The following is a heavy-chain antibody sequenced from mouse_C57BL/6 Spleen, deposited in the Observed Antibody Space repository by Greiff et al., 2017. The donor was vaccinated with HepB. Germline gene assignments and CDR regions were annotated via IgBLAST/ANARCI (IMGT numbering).Heavy chain of an antibody. CDR2: IHPNSGST. D-gene: IGHD1-1*01. Sequence: QVQLQQPGAELVKPGASVKLSCKASGYTFTSYWMHWVKQRPGQGLEWIGMIHPNSGSTNYNEKFKSKATLTVDKSSSTAYMQLSSLTSEDSAVYYCASYDYGSSYNYAMDYWGQGTSVTVSS. CDR3: ASYDYGSSYNYAMDY. CDR1: GYTFTSYW. J-gene: IGHJ4*01. V-gene: IGHV1-64*01.